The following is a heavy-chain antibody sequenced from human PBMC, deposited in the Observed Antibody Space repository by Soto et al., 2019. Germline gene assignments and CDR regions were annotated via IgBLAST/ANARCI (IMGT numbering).Heavy chain of an antibody. CDR1: GYTFTTYY. CDR2: INPNSGGT. J-gene: IGHJ6*02. D-gene: IGHD3-10*01. V-gene: IGHV1-2*04. Sequence: ASVKVSCKASGYTFTTYYIHWVRQAPGQGLEWMGWINPNSGGTNYEHKFQGWVTLTWDTSISTAYMELSSLKSDDTAVYYCARAPYYGSGTYGMDVWGQGTTVTVSS. CDR3: ARAPYYGSGTYGMDV.